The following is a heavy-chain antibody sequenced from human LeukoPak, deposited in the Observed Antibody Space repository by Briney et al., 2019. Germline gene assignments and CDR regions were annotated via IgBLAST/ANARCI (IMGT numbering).Heavy chain of an antibody. CDR2: IIPIFGTA. CDR3: ARGGVYSYDNPNYFDY. Sequence: SVKVSCKASGGTFSSYAISWVRQAPGQGLEWMGGIIPIFGTANYAQKFQGRLTITTDESTSTAYMELSSLRSEDTAVYYCARGGVYSYDNPNYFDYWGQGTLVTVSS. V-gene: IGHV1-69*05. D-gene: IGHD5-18*01. CDR1: GGTFSSYA. J-gene: IGHJ4*02.